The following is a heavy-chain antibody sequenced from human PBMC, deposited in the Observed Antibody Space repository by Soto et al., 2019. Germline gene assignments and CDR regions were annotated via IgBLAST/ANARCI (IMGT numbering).Heavy chain of an antibody. CDR2: MYYSGNA. Sequence: ETLSLTCTVSGGSISSYYWSWIRQPPGKGLEWIGYMYYSGNANYNPSLRSRITISVDTSKNQFSLNLNSVTAADTAVYYCAREYPVHSAYFDYWGQGILVTVSS. CDR3: AREYPVHSAYFDY. CDR1: GGSISSYY. J-gene: IGHJ4*02. V-gene: IGHV4-59*01. D-gene: IGHD1-26*01.